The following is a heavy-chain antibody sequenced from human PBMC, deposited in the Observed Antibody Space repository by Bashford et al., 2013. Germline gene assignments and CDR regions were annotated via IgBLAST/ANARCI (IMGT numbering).Heavy chain of an antibody. CDR1: GFSLSTSGMR. J-gene: IGHJ4*02. Sequence: GPTLVKPTQTLTLTCTFSGFSLSTSGMRVSWIRQPPGKALEWLARIDWDDDKFYSTSLKTRLTISKDTSKNQVVLTMTNMDPVDTATYYCARSRITIFGPDSWYFDYWGQGTLVTVSS. V-gene: IGHV2-70*04. CDR3: ARSRITIFGPDSWYFDY. CDR2: IDWDDDK. D-gene: IGHD3-3*01.